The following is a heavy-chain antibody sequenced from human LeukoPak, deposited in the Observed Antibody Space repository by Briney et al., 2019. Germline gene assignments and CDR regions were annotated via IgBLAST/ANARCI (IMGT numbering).Heavy chain of an antibody. CDR1: GFTFSSYR. CDR2: ISSSSSTI. Sequence: GGSLRLSCATSGFTFSSYRMNWVRPAPGKGLEWVSYISSSSSTIYYADSVKGRFTISRDNAKNSLYLQMNSLRAEDTAVYYCARSQVVTALDYFDYWGQGTLVTVSS. D-gene: IGHD2-21*02. CDR3: ARSQVVTALDYFDY. V-gene: IGHV3-48*01. J-gene: IGHJ4*02.